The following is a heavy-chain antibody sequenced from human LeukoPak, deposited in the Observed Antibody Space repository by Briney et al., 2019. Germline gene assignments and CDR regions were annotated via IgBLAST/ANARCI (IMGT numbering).Heavy chain of an antibody. CDR1: GFTFSNAW. CDR3: TTDLTTDFDF. V-gene: IGHV3-15*01. Sequence: GGSLRLSCAASGFTFSNAWMSWVRQAPGKGLEWVGRIKSKTEGGTTVYAAPVKGRVTISRDDSKNTLYLQMNSLKTEDTAVYYCTTDLTTDFDFWGQGTLVTVSS. J-gene: IGHJ4*02. CDR2: IKSKTEGGTT. D-gene: IGHD4-11*01.